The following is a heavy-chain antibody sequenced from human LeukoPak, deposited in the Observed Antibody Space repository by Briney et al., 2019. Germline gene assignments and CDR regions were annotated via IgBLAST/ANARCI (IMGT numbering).Heavy chain of an antibody. J-gene: IGHJ4*02. CDR3: ARIYYDRGGHYYDY. D-gene: IGHD3-22*01. CDR2: ITGDGGTT. Sequence: GGSLRLSCAASGFTFRNYAMHWVRQAPGEGLEYVSAITGDGGTTYYARSVKDRFTISRDNSKNTPYLQMGSLRAEDMAVYYCARIYYDRGGHYYDYWGQGTLVTVSS. V-gene: IGHV3-64*01. CDR1: GFTFRNYA.